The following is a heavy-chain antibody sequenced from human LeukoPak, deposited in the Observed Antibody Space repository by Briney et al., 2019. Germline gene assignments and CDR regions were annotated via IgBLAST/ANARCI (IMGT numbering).Heavy chain of an antibody. CDR1: GFTFSSYG. V-gene: IGHV3-21*01. J-gene: IGHJ4*02. CDR2: ISSSSSYI. CDR3: ARDEIRSPFDY. D-gene: IGHD1-26*01. Sequence: GGSLRLSCAASGFTFSSYGMHWVRQAPGKGLEWVSSISSSSSYIYYADSVKGRFTISRDNAKNSLYLQMNSLRAEDTAVYYCARDEIRSPFDYWGQGTLVTVSS.